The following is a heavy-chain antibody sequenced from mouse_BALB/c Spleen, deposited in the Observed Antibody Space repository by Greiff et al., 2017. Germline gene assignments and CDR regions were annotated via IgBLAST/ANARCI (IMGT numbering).Heavy chain of an antibody. V-gene: IGHV5-9-4*01. CDR2: ISSGGSYT. CDR3: ARDEALFAY. D-gene: IGHD3-2*02. CDR1: GFTFSSYA. J-gene: IGHJ3*01. Sequence: EVMLVESGGGLVKPGGSLKLSCAASGFTFSSYAMSWVRQSPEKRLEWVTEISSGGSYTYYPDTVTGRFTISRDNAKNTLYLEMSSLRSEDTAMYYCARDEALFAYWGQGTLVTVSA.